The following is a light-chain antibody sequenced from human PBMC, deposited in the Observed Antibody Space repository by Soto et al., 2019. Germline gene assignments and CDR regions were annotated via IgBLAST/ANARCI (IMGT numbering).Light chain of an antibody. CDR3: LLYCSGAQGV. CDR1: SGAVTNKDY. Sequence: QAVVTQEPSLTVSPGGTVTLTCASSSGAVTNKDYQNWFQQQSGQAPRPLIYDTNKQHSWTPARFSGSLLGGKAALTSSGVQHGDEDTYYCLLYCSGAQGVFGAGTQLTVL. CDR2: DTN. J-gene: IGLJ3*02. V-gene: IGLV7-43*01.